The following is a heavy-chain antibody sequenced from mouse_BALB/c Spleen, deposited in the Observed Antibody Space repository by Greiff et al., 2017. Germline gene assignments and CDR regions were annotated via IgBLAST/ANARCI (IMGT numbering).Heavy chain of an antibody. V-gene: IGHV1-7*01. CDR1: GYTFTSYW. J-gene: IGHJ4*01. D-gene: IGHD1-1*01. Sequence: VQLQQSGAELAKPGASVKMSCKASGYTFTSYWMHWVKQRPGQGLEWIGYINPSTGYTEYNQKFKDKATLTADKSSSTAYMQLSSLTSEDSAVYYCARSTVVAPGYAMDYWGQGTSVTVSS. CDR2: INPSTGYT. CDR3: ARSTVVAPGYAMDY.